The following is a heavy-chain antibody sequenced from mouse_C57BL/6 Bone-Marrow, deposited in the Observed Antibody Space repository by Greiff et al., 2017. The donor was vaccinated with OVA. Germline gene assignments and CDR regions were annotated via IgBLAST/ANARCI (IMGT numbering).Heavy chain of an antibody. Sequence: EVMLVESGGGLVKPGGSLKLSCAASGFTFSSYAMSWVRQTPEKRLEWVATISDGGSYTYYPDNVKGRVTITRDNAKNNLYLQMSHLKSEDTAMYYCARWSSPYAMDYWGQGTSVTVSS. J-gene: IGHJ4*01. V-gene: IGHV5-4*03. CDR2: ISDGGSYT. CDR1: GFTFSSYA. CDR3: ARWSSPYAMDY. D-gene: IGHD1-1*01.